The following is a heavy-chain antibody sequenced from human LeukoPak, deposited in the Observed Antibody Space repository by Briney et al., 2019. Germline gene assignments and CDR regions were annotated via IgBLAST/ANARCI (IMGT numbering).Heavy chain of an antibody. J-gene: IGHJ4*02. D-gene: IGHD2/OR15-2a*01. V-gene: IGHV7-4-1*02. Sequence: GASVKVSCKASGYSFTTYGIHWVRQAPGQGLEWMGWINTDTGDPTFAQVFTGRFVFSLDTSLTTAHLQISSLKPEDTALYYCARAIIGRPGFDLWGQGTLVTVSS. CDR1: GYSFTTYG. CDR3: ARAIIGRPGFDL. CDR2: INTDTGDP.